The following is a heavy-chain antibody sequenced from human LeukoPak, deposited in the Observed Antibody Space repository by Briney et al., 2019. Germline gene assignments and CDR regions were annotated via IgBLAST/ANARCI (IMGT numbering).Heavy chain of an antibody. D-gene: IGHD5-24*01. V-gene: IGHV3-53*01. CDR2: MYNSGNT. J-gene: IGHJ2*01. CDR3: AREMATIRGGRTWYFDL. Sequence: PGGSLRLSCAASGFTVSSSYMNWVRQAPGKGLEWVSIMYNSGNTYYAESVKGRLTVSRDKSANTLFLQMNSLRAEDTAVYYCAREMATIRGGRTWYFDLWGRGTLVTVSS. CDR1: GFTVSSSY.